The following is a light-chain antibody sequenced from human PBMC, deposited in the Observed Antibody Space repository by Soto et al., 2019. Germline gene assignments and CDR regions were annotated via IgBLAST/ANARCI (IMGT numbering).Light chain of an antibody. CDR2: DVS. Sequence: EIVLTQSPATLSLSPGERATLSCRASPTARSYLAWYQQKPGQAPRLLIYDVSNRATGVPARFSGSGSETDFSLTISSLEPEDFGVYYCQQRSNWPLTFGGGTRVEIK. CDR3: QQRSNWPLT. J-gene: IGKJ4*01. CDR1: PTARSY. V-gene: IGKV3-11*01.